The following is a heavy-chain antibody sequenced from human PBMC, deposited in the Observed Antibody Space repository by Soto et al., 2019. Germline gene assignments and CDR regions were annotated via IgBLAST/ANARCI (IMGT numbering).Heavy chain of an antibody. CDR2: INAGNGNT. D-gene: IGHD3-22*01. CDR3: ARDYYDSSGYWPLYGMDV. V-gene: IGHV1-3*01. J-gene: IGHJ6*02. Sequence: ASVKVSCKASGYTFTSYAMHWVRQAPGQRLEWMGWINAGNGNTKYSKKFQGRVTITRDTSASTAYMELSSLRSEDTAVYYCARDYYDSSGYWPLYGMDVWGQGTTVTVSS. CDR1: GYTFTSYA.